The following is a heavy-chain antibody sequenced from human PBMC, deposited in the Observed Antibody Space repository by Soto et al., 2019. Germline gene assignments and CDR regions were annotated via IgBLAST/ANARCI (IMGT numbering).Heavy chain of an antibody. V-gene: IGHV4-34*01. CDR3: TRDFRYFPY. J-gene: IGHJ4*03. D-gene: IGHD3-10*01. CDR1: GGTFSGYF. CDR2: IEHNGNN. Sequence: SETLSLTCAVYGGTFSGYFWTWVRQPPGKGLEWIGEIEHNGNNNINPSLKSRVTLSVDNSKNQISLTLTYVTAADTAVYYCTRDFRYFPYWGHGTLLTVSS.